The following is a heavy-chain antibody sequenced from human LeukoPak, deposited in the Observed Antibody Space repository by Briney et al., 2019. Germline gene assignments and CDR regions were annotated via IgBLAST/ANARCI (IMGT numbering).Heavy chain of an antibody. D-gene: IGHD1-26*01. J-gene: IGHJ3*02. V-gene: IGHV1-46*01. Sequence: ASVKVSCKASGYTFTTHYMHWVRQAPGQGLEWMGIINPSGGGTSYAQKFRGRVTMTRDMSTSTVYMELTSLRSEDTAVYYCADSGSYYNAFDIWGQGTMVTVSS. CDR3: ADSGSYYNAFDI. CDR1: GYTFTTHY. CDR2: INPSGGGT.